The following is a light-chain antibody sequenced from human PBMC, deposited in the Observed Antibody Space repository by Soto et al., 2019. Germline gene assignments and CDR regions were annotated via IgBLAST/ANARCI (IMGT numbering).Light chain of an antibody. CDR3: SSYTSSSTL. Sequence: VLTQRASVSGSPGQSITISCTGTSSDVGGYNYVSWYQQHPGKAPKLMIYAVTDRPSGVSSRFSGSKSGNTASLTISGLQAEDEADYYCSSYTSSSTLFGTGTKVTVL. J-gene: IGLJ1*01. V-gene: IGLV2-14*01. CDR2: AVT. CDR1: SSDVGGYNY.